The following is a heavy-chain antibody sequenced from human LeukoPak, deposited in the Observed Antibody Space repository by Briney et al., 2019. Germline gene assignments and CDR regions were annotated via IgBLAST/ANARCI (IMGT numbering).Heavy chain of an antibody. CDR3: ASGGYSYGYVVPCDY. Sequence: GGSLRLSCAASGFTFSSYEMNWVRQAPGKGLEWVSYISSSGSTIYYADSVKGRFTISRDNAKNSLYLQMNSLRAEDTAVYYCASGGYSYGYVVPCDYWGQGTLVTVSS. D-gene: IGHD5-18*01. V-gene: IGHV3-48*03. CDR2: ISSSGSTI. J-gene: IGHJ4*02. CDR1: GFTFSSYE.